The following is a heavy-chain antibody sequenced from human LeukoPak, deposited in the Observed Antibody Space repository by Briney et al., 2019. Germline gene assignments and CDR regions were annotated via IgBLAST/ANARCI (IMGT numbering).Heavy chain of an antibody. CDR2: IKQDGSEK. J-gene: IGHJ4*02. D-gene: IGHD5-24*01. Sequence: PGGSLRLSCAASGFTFSSYWMSWARQAPGKGLEWVANIKQDGSEKYYVDSVKGRFTISRDNAKNSLYLQMNSLRAEDTAVYYCARPRWLHADYFDYWGQGTLVTVSS. CDR1: GFTFSSYW. V-gene: IGHV3-7*01. CDR3: ARPRWLHADYFDY.